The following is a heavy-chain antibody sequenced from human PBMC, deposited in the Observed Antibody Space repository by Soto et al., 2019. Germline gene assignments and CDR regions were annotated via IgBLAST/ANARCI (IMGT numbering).Heavy chain of an antibody. J-gene: IGHJ5*02. V-gene: IGHV4-39*01. CDR2: IYYSGST. Sequence: WIGSIYYSGSTYYNPSLKSRVTISVDTSKSQFSLKLSSVTAADTAVYYCATRQFNNFWSGSLRGNWFDPWGQGTLVTVSS. D-gene: IGHD3-3*01. CDR3: ATRQFNNFWSGSLRGNWFDP.